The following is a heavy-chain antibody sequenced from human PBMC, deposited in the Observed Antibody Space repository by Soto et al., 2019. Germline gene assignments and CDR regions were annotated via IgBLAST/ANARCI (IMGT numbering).Heavy chain of an antibody. CDR1: GYNFFDYG. V-gene: IGHV1-18*01. D-gene: IGHD1-1*01. Sequence: QIQLVQSGAEVKKPGSSVKVSCKASGYNFFDYGVIWVRQAHGQVLEWMRWVSPKNVNTDYARKVQRRVTMTTDTSTRPAYMELRGLRSDDTAVYYCSRGRTVSSIGSILVWGQGTLVSVSS. J-gene: IGHJ1*01. CDR3: SRGRTVSSIGSILV. CDR2: VSPKNVNT.